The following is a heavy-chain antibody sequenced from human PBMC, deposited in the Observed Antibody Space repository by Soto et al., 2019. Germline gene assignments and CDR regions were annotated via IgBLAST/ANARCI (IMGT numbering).Heavy chain of an antibody. V-gene: IGHV3-48*04. CDR3: TRKLAY. Sequence: EVQLVESGGGLVQPGGSLRLSCAASGFTFNSHTMNWVRQAPGKGLEWLSYISDSSSTIYYADSVKGRFTISRDNAKNSLYLQMNSLRAEDTAVYYCTRKLAYWGQGTLVTVSA. CDR2: ISDSSSTI. CDR1: GFTFNSHT. J-gene: IGHJ4*02.